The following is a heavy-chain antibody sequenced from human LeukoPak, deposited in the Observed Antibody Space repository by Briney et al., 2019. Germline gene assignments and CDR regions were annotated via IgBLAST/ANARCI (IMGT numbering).Heavy chain of an antibody. V-gene: IGHV1-2*02. CDR3: ARQQEVSGYFDY. J-gene: IGHJ4*02. D-gene: IGHD3-16*02. CDR1: GYRFTGCY. Sequence: ASVKVSCKASGYRFTGCYMHWVRQAPGQGLEWMGWINPNSGVTNYAQNFQGRVSMTRDTSISTAYMELSRLRSDDTAVYYCARQQEVSGYFDYWGQGTLVTVSS. CDR2: INPNSGVT.